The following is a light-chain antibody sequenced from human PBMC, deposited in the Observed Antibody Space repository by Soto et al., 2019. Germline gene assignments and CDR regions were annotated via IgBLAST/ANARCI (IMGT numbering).Light chain of an antibody. Sequence: GLKHALGTLALSPGEGAILYCGASQSVGSNYLAWYQQKLGQAPRLLIYRASTRATGIPARFSGSGSGTEFTLTISSLQSEDFALYYCHQYENWPQTFGQGSKVDIK. CDR3: HQYENWPQT. V-gene: IGKV3-15*01. CDR1: QSVGSN. J-gene: IGKJ1*01. CDR2: RAS.